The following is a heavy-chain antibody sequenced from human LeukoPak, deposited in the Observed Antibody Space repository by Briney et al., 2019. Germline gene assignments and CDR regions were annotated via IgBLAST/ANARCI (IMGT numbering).Heavy chain of an antibody. CDR1: GFTFSNYW. CDR3: ARDGGSVTAGGIVGSVYYGMYV. J-gene: IGHJ6*02. Sequence: GGSLRLSCAASGFTFSNYWMNWVRQAPGKGLEWVSFIYSGDTTYYALSVNARFTFSSDNSQNTVYLQINGLRAEDTAVYYCARDGGSVTAGGIVGSVYYGMYVCGQGTTVTVSS. V-gene: IGHV3-53*01. D-gene: IGHD3-16*02. CDR2: IYSGDTT.